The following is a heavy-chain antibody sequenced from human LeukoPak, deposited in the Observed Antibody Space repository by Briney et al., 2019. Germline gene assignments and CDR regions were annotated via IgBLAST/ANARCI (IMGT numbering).Heavy chain of an antibody. J-gene: IGHJ5*02. CDR3: ARDLCSGGSCNWFDP. V-gene: IGHV1-69*05. Sequence: GASVKVSCEASGGTFSSYAISWVRQAPGQGLEWMGGIIPIFGTANYAQKFQGRVTITTDESTSTAYMELSSLRSEDTAVYYCARDLCSGGSCNWFDPWGQGTLVTVSS. CDR1: GGTFSSYA. CDR2: IIPIFGTA. D-gene: IGHD2-15*01.